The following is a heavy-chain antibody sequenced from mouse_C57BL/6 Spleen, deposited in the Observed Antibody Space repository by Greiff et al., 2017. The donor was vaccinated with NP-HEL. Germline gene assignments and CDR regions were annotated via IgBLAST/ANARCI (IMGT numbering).Heavy chain of an antibody. CDR3: ARRDGYGAWFAY. V-gene: IGHV1-55*01. D-gene: IGHD2-2*01. CDR2: IYPGSGST. J-gene: IGHJ3*01. Sequence: QVQLQQPGAELVKPGASVKMSCKASGYTFTSYWITWVKQRPGQGLEWIGDIYPGSGSTNYNEKFKSKATLTVDTSSSTAYMQLSSLTSEDSAVYYCARRDGYGAWFAYWGQGTLVTVSA. CDR1: GYTFTSYW.